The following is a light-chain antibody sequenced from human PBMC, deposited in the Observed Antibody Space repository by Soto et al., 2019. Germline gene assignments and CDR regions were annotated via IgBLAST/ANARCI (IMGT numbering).Light chain of an antibody. J-gene: IGLJ1*01. CDR1: SSNIGNNY. Sequence: QAVVTQPPSVSAAPGQKVTISCSGSSSNIGNNYVSWYQQLPGTAPKLLIYENNKRPSGILNRFSGSKSGTSATLGITGLQTGDEADYYCGTWDSSLSAGGYVFGTGTKLTVL. V-gene: IGLV1-51*02. CDR2: ENN. CDR3: GTWDSSLSAGGYV.